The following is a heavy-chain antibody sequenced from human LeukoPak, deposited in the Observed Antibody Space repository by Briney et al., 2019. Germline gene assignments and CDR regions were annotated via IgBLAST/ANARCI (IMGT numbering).Heavy chain of an antibody. V-gene: IGHV3-30*03. D-gene: IGHD1-14*01. CDR2: ISYDGSNK. Sequence: GGSLRLSCTASGFTFSGAWMTWVRQAPGKGLEWVAVISYDGSNKYYADSVKGRFTISRDNSKNTLYLQMNSLRAEDTAVYYCASGIDYWGQGTLVTVSS. J-gene: IGHJ4*02. CDR3: ASGIDY. CDR1: GFTFSGAW.